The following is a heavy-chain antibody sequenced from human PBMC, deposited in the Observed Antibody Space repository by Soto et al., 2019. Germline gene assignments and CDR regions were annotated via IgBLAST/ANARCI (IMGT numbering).Heavy chain of an antibody. J-gene: IGHJ4*02. CDR1: GYTFTSYG. Sequence: ASAKVSCRASGYTFTSYGISWVRQAPGQGLEWLGWISAYNGNTNYAQKLQGRVTMTTDTSTSTAYMVPRRVRYHDTAVDDCARVVRSGSYSRDCDYGAQG. V-gene: IGHV1-18*04. D-gene: IGHD1-26*01. CDR2: ISAYNGNT. CDR3: ARVVRSGSYSRDCDY.